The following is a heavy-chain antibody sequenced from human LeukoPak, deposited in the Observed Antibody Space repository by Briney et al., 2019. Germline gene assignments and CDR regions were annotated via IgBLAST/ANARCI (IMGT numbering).Heavy chain of an antibody. D-gene: IGHD6-13*01. CDR1: GGTFNIYA. CDR2: IIPIFGTA. J-gene: IGHJ4*02. CDR3: AIQPSPVPYSSSWYFDY. Sequence: GASVTVSCKASGGTFNIYAISWVRQAPGQGREWMGGIIPIFGTANYAQKFQGRVTITTDESTSTAYMELSSLRSEDTAVYYCAIQPSPVPYSSSWYFDYWGQGTLVTVSS. V-gene: IGHV1-69*05.